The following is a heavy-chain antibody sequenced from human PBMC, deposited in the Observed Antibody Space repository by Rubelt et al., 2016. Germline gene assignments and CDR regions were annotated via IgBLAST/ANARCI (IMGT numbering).Heavy chain of an antibody. Sequence: KPGSSVKVSCKASGGTFSSYAISWVRQAPGQGLEWMGWINPNSGGTNYAQKFQGRVTMTRDTSISTAYMELSRLRSDDTAVYYCAREGAVAGTYYFDYWGQGTLVTVSS. D-gene: IGHD6-19*01. CDR2: INPNSGGT. V-gene: IGHV1-2*02. J-gene: IGHJ4*02. CDR1: GGTFSSYA. CDR3: AREGAVAGTYYFDY.